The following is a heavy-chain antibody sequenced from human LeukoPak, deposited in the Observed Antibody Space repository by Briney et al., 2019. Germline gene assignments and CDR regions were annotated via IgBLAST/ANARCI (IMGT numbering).Heavy chain of an antibody. V-gene: IGHV1-69*01. Sequence: ASVKVSCKASGGTFSSYAISWVRQAPGQGLEWMGGIIPIFGTANYAQKFQGRVTITADESTSTAYMELSSLRSEDTAVYYCARDWSVPAATYYYYGMDVWGKGTTVTVSS. CDR3: ARDWSVPAATYYYYGMDV. J-gene: IGHJ6*04. CDR2: IIPIFGTA. D-gene: IGHD2-2*01. CDR1: GGTFSSYA.